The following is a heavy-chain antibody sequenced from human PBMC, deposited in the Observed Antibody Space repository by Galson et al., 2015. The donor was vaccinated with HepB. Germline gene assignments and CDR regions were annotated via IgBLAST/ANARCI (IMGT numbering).Heavy chain of an antibody. V-gene: IGHV4-34*01. CDR2: INQSGST. J-gene: IGHJ4*02. CDR3: ARGRGLRGSPRAQFRIRWPSDYFDY. Sequence: SETLSLTCAVYGGSFNGYYWGWIRQSPGKGLEWIGEINQSGSTNYNPSLKSRVIISEDTSKNQFSLKINSVTAADTAMYYCARGRGLRGSPRAQFRIRWPSDYFDYWGQGILVTVSS. CDR1: GGSFNGYY. D-gene: IGHD4-23*01.